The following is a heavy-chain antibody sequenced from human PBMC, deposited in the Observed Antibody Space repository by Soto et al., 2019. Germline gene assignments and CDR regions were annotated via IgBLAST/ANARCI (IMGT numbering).Heavy chain of an antibody. CDR3: ARDGKGQWLTPLHYYYYGMDV. D-gene: IGHD6-19*01. V-gene: IGHV3-74*01. Sequence: GGSLRLSCAASGFTFSSYWMHWVRQAPGKGLVWVSRINSDGSSTSYADSVKGRFTISRDNAKNTLYLQMNSLRAEDTAVYYCARDGKGQWLTPLHYYYYGMDVWGQGXTVTVSS. CDR2: INSDGSST. CDR1: GFTFSSYW. J-gene: IGHJ6*02.